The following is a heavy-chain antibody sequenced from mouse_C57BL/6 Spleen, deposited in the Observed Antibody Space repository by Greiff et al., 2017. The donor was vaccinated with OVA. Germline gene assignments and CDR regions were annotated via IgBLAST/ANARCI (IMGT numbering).Heavy chain of an antibody. CDR1: GFTFSDAW. V-gene: IGHV6-6*01. J-gene: IGHJ3*01. CDR3: TRRGPGLEGFAY. Sequence: EVQLVESGGGLVQPGGSMKLSCAASGFTFSDAWMDWVRQSPEKGLEWVAEIRNKANNHATYYAESVKGRFTISRDDSKSSVYLQMNSLRAEDTGIYYCTRRGPGLEGFAYWGQGTLVTVSA. CDR2: IRNKANNHAT. D-gene: IGHD3-3*01.